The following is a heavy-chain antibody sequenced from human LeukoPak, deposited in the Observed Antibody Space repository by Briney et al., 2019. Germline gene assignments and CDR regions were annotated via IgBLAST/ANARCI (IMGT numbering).Heavy chain of an antibody. D-gene: IGHD2-15*01. J-gene: IGHJ4*02. CDR1: GITVSNYG. CDR3: TTRRQDGW. CDR2: IKSKSDGGTI. V-gene: IGHV3-15*01. Sequence: GGSLRLSCVVSGITVSNYGMSWVRQAPGKGLEWVGRIKSKSDGGTIDYAAPVKGRFTISRDDSRNTLYLQMNSLKTEDTAVYYCTTRRQDGWWGQGTLVTVS.